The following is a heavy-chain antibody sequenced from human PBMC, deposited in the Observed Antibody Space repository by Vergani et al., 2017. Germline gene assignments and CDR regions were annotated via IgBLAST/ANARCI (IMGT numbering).Heavy chain of an antibody. J-gene: IGHJ5*02. V-gene: IGHV3-21*01. CDR2: ISSSSSYI. CDR3: AIDRPGGSDCSSTSCYAGSDT. Sequence: EVQLVESGGGLVKPGGSLRLSCAASGFTFSSYSMNWVRQAPGKGLEWVSSISSSSSYIYYADSGKGRFTISRDNAKNSLYLQMNSLRAEDTAVYYCAIDRPGGSDCSSTSCYAGSDTWGQGTLVTVSS. D-gene: IGHD2-2*01. CDR1: GFTFSSYS.